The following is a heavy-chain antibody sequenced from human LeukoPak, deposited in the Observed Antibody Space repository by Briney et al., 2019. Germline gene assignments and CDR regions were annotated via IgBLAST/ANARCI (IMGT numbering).Heavy chain of an antibody. J-gene: IGHJ4*02. Sequence: PGGSLRLSCAASGLTFSSYWMSWVRQAPGKGLEWVANIKQDGSEKYYVDSVKGRFTISRDNAKNSLYLQMNSLRAEDTAVYYCARVNKIAAAGPTDYWGQGTLVTVSS. CDR1: GLTFSSYW. D-gene: IGHD6-13*01. CDR3: ARVNKIAAAGPTDY. V-gene: IGHV3-7*03. CDR2: IKQDGSEK.